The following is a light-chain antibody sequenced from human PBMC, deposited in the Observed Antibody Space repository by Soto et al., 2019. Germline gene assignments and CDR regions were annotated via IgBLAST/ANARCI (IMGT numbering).Light chain of an antibody. CDR2: EDF. Sequence: QSVLTQAASVSGCPGQSITISCTGTSSDVGNYNLVSWYQQHPGKAPKLMIYEDFKRPSGVSNRFSGSKSGNTASLTISGLQAEDEADYYCCSYAGSTTYVFGTGTKVTVL. CDR3: CSYAGSTTYV. V-gene: IGLV2-23*01. J-gene: IGLJ1*01. CDR1: SSDVGNYNL.